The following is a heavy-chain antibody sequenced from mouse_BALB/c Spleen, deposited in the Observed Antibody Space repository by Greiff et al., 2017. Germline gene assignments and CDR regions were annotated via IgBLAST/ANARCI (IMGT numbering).Heavy chain of an antibody. V-gene: IGHV3-6*02. CDR1: GYSITSGYY. D-gene: IGHD4-1*01. CDR2: ISYDGSN. Sequence: EVKLEESGPGLVKPSQSLSLTCSVTGYSITSGYYWNWIRQFPGNKLEWMGYISYDGSNNYNPSLKNRISITRDTSKNQFFLKLNSVTTEDTATYYCARAGGKLAWFAYWGQGTLVTVSA. J-gene: IGHJ3*01. CDR3: ARAGGKLAWFAY.